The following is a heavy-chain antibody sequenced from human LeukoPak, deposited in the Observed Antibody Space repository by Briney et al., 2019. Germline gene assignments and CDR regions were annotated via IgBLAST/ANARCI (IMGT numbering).Heavy chain of an antibody. J-gene: IGHJ4*02. V-gene: IGHV3-74*01. CDR1: GFTFSNYA. CDR2: INSDGSST. Sequence: GGSLRLSCAASGFTFSNYAMSWVRQAPGKGLEWVSRINSDGSSTSYADSVKGRFTISRDNAKNTLYLQMNSLRAEDTAVYYCARDGLAAAGIDYWGQGTLVTVSS. CDR3: ARDGLAAAGIDY. D-gene: IGHD6-13*01.